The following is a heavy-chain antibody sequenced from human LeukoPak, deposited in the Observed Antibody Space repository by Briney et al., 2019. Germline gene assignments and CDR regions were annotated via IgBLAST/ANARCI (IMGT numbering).Heavy chain of an antibody. Sequence: GGSLRLSCAASGFTFSSYAMHWVSQAPGKGLEWVAVISYDGSNKYYADSVKGRFTISRDNSKNTLYLQMNSLRAEDTAVYYCAREGGAFDYWGQGTLVTVSS. CDR2: ISYDGSNK. CDR1: GFTFSSYA. V-gene: IGHV3-30*04. J-gene: IGHJ4*02. CDR3: AREGGAFDY. D-gene: IGHD3-16*01.